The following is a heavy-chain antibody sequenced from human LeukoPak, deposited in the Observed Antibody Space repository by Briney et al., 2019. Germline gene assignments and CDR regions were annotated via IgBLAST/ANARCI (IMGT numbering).Heavy chain of an antibody. J-gene: IGHJ6*02. CDR3: TTCLNGAGQPVAIYYYGMDV. CDR1: GYTFTSYG. V-gene: IGHV1-18*01. Sequence: GASVKVSCKASGYTFTSYGISWVRQAPGQGLEWMGWISAYNGNTNYAPKFQGRVTMTEDTSADTAYMELSSLRSEDTAVYYCTTCLNGAGQPVAIYYYGMDVWGQGTTVTVSS. CDR2: ISAYNGNT. D-gene: IGHD2-2*01.